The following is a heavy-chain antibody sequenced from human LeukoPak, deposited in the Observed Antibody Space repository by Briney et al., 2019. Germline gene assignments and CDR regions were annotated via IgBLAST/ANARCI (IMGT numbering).Heavy chain of an antibody. J-gene: IGHJ4*02. V-gene: IGHV4-38-2*02. D-gene: IGHD2-21*01. CDR1: GYSISSGYY. CDR2: IYHSGST. Sequence: SETLSLTCTVSGYSISSGYYWGWIRQPPGKGLEWIGSIYHSGSTYYNPSLKSRVTISVDTSKNQFSLKLSSVTAADTAVYYCAAYCGGDCYSDINFDYWGQGTLVTVSS. CDR3: AAYCGGDCYSDINFDY.